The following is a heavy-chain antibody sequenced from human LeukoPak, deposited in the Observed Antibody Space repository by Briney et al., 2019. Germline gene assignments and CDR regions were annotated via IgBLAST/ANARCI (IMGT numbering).Heavy chain of an antibody. V-gene: IGHV4-34*01. Sequence: SETLSLTCAVYGGSFSGYYWSWIRQPPGKGLEWIGEINHSGSTNYNPSLKSRVAISVDTSKNQFSLKLSSVTAADTAVCYCATETAMVRRFAYWGQGTLVTVSS. CDR2: INHSGST. CDR1: GGSFSGYY. J-gene: IGHJ4*02. CDR3: ATETAMVRRFAY. D-gene: IGHD5-18*01.